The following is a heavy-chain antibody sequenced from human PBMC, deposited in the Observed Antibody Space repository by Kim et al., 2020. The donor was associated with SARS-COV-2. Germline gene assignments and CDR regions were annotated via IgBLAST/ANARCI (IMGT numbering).Heavy chain of an antibody. Sequence: ASVKVSCKASGYTFTSYAMHWVRQAPGQRLEWMGWINAGNGNTKYSQKFQGRVTITRDTSASTAYMELSSLRSEDTAVYYCARDRPPPPGITMVRGVMVYGMDVWGQGTTVTVSS. D-gene: IGHD3-10*01. J-gene: IGHJ6*02. CDR1: GYTFTSYA. V-gene: IGHV1-3*01. CDR2: INAGNGNT. CDR3: ARDRPPPPGITMVRGVMVYGMDV.